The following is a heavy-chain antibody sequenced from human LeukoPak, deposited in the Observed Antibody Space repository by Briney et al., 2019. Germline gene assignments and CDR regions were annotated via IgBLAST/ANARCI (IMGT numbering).Heavy chain of an antibody. J-gene: IGHJ4*02. D-gene: IGHD1-26*01. CDR3: AREVGASEFDY. V-gene: IGHV3-48*04. Sequence: GGSLRLSCAASGFTFSSYSMNWVRQAPGKGLEWVSYISSSSSTIYYADSVKGRFTISRDNAKNSLHLQMNSLRAEDTAVYYCAREVGASEFDYWGQGTLVTVSS. CDR1: GFTFSSYS. CDR2: ISSSSSTI.